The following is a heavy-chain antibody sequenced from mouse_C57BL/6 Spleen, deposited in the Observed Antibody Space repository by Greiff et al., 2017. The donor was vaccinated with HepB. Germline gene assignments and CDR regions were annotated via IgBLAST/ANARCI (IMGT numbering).Heavy chain of an antibody. J-gene: IGHJ2*01. V-gene: IGHV5-17*01. Sequence: EVKLVESGGGLVKPGGSLKLSCAASGFTFSDYGMHWVRQAPEKGLEWVAYISSGSSTIYYADTVKGRFTISRDNAKNTLFLQMTSLRSEDTAMYYCARSYGGNFDYWGQGTTLTVSS. CDR1: GFTFSDYG. CDR2: ISSGSSTI. D-gene: IGHD1-1*02. CDR3: ARSYGGNFDY.